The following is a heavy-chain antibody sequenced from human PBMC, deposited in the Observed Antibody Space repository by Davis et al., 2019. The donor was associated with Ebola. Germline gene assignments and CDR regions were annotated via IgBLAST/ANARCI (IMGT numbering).Heavy chain of an antibody. V-gene: IGHV4-34*01. Sequence: MPSETLSLTCAVYGGSFSGYYWSWIRQPPGKGLEWIGEINHSGSTYYNPSLKSRVTISVDTSKNQFSLKLSSVTAADTAVYYCARHSDIAVAAGLDYWGQGTLVTVSS. CDR1: GGSFSGYY. CDR3: ARHSDIAVAAGLDY. J-gene: IGHJ4*02. CDR2: INHSGST. D-gene: IGHD6-19*01.